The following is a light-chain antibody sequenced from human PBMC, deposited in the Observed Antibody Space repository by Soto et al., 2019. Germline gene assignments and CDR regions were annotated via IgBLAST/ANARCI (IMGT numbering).Light chain of an antibody. CDR3: ASWHDSLNGVV. V-gene: IGLV1-44*01. Sequence: QSVLTQPPSASGTPGQTIAISCSGGSSNIGSHTVNWYQQLPGTAPRLLIYSNTQRPSGVPDRFSGSKSGTSASLAISGLQSEYEGDYYCASWHDSLNGVVFGGGTKLTVL. CDR1: SSNIGSHT. CDR2: SNT. J-gene: IGLJ2*01.